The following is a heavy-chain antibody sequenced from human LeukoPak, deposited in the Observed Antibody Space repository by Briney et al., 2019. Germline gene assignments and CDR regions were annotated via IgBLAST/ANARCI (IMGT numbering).Heavy chain of an antibody. D-gene: IGHD1-7*01. V-gene: IGHV4-39*07. CDR1: GGSISSSSYY. Sequence: SETLSLTCIVPGGSISSSSYYWAWIRQSPGKGLEWIGTFSSGGSAYYNPSLTSRVSISKDTSDNQFSLRLYSVTAADTTVYYCARKQTGTMYDVWGQGTQVTVSS. J-gene: IGHJ4*02. CDR3: ARKQTGTMYDV. CDR2: FSSGGSA.